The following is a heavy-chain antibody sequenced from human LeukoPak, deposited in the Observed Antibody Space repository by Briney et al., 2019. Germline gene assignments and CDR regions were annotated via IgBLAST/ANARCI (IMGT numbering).Heavy chain of an antibody. CDR2: ISAYNGNT. Sequence: ASVKVSCKASGYTFTSYGISWVRQAPGQGLEWMGWISAYNGNTNYAQKLQGRVTMTTDTSTSTAYMELRSLRSDDTAVYYCARLAGYQLLPYYYYYMDVWGKGTTVTVSS. CDR1: GYTFTSYG. CDR3: ARLAGYQLLPYYYYYMDV. J-gene: IGHJ6*03. V-gene: IGHV1-18*01. D-gene: IGHD2-2*01.